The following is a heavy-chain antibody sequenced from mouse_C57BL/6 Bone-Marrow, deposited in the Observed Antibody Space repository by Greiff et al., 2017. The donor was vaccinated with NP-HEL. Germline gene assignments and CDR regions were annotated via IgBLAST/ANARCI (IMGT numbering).Heavy chain of an antibody. J-gene: IGHJ4*01. V-gene: IGHV14-4*01. Sequence: EVQLQQSGAELVRPGASVKLSCTASGFNIKDDYMHWVKQRPEQGLEWIGRIDPENGDTEYASKFQGKATITADTSSNTAYLQLSSLTSEDTAVYYCTTSDYDAMDYWGQGTSVTVSS. CDR3: TTSDYDAMDY. CDR1: GFNIKDDY. CDR2: IDPENGDT.